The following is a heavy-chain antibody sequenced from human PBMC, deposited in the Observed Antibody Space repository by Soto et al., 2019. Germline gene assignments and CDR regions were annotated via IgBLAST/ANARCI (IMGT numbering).Heavy chain of an antibody. CDR2: ISAYNGNT. CDR3: ARDKRDFDRSPYYGMDV. J-gene: IGHJ6*02. D-gene: IGHD3-9*01. CDR1: GYTFTSYV. Sequence: VKVSCKASGYTFTSYVISLVRQAPGQGLEWMGWISAYNGNTNYAQKLQGRVTMTTDTSTSTAYMELRSLRSDDTAVYYCARDKRDFDRSPYYGMDVWGQGTTVTVSS. V-gene: IGHV1-18*04.